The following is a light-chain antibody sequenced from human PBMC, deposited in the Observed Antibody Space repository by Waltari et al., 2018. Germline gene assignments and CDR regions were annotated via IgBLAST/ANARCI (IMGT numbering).Light chain of an antibody. V-gene: IGLV1-44*01. CDR1: SSNMGRHR. Sequence: QSVVTQPPSASGTPGQRCTISCSESSSNMGRHRVNLYQPLPGTAPKRLIYSNNQWPSGVPDRFSGAKSGTSASLAISGLQSEDEADYYCAAWDDSLNGVVFGGGTKLTVL. CDR3: AAWDDSLNGVV. J-gene: IGLJ2*01. CDR2: SNN.